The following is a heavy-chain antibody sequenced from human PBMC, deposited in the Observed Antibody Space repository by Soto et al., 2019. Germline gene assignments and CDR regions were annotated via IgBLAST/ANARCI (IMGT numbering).Heavy chain of an antibody. CDR1: GFTFSSYW. J-gene: IGHJ4*02. D-gene: IGHD3-3*01. CDR3: ARDLFGVVIQHQFDY. V-gene: IGHV3-7*05. Sequence: GGSLRLSCAASGFTFSSYWMSWVRQAPGKGLEWVANIKQDGSEKYYVDSVKGRFTISRDNAKNSLYLQMNSLRAEDTAVYYCARDLFGVVIQHQFDYWGQGTLVTVSS. CDR2: IKQDGSEK.